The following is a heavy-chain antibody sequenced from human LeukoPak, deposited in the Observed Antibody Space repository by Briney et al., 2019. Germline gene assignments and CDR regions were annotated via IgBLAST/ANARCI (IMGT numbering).Heavy chain of an antibody. J-gene: IGHJ3*02. D-gene: IGHD3-16*01. V-gene: IGHV3-74*01. CDR3: ARVALYALDI. Sequence: GGSLRLSCAASGFTFSSYWMHWVRQAPGKGLLWVSRINSDGSSTSYADSVKGRFTISRDNSKDTVYFQMNSLRVEDTAIYYCARVALYALDIWGQGTMVTVSS. CDR2: INSDGSST. CDR1: GFTFSSYW.